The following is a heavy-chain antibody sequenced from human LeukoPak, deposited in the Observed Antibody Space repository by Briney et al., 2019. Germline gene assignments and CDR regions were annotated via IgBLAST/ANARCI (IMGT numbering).Heavy chain of an antibody. J-gene: IGHJ6*02. CDR3: ARVVFDSSGYYLGDYYYGMDV. CDR2: INAGNGNT. V-gene: IGHV1-3*01. D-gene: IGHD3-22*01. CDR1: GYTFTSYA. Sequence: ASVKVSCTASGYTFTSYAMHWVRQAPGQRLEWMGWINAGNGNTKYSQKFQGRVTITRDTSASTAYMELSSLRSEDTAVYYCARVVFDSSGYYLGDYYYGMDVWGQGTTVTVSS.